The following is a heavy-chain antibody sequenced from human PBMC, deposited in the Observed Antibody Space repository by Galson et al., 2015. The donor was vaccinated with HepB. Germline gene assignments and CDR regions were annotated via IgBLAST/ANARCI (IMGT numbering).Heavy chain of an antibody. CDR1: GFRFYSYS. V-gene: IGHV3-48*01. CDR3: ARASDLDY. D-gene: IGHD2-2*01. Sequence: SLRLSCAASGFRFYSYSMNWVRQTPGKGLEWVSYISSSSSIIKYADSVKDRFTIPRDNAKNSLYLQMNSLRAEDTAEYYCARASDLDYWGQGTLVTVSS. J-gene: IGHJ4*02. CDR2: ISSSSSII.